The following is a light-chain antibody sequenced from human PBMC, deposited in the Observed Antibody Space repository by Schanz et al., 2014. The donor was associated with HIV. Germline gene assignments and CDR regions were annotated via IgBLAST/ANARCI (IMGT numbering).Light chain of an antibody. V-gene: IGLV2-14*03. Sequence: QSALTQPPSASGSPGQSVTISCTGTSSDIGGYDVVSWYQQHPDKAPKLIIYDVTTRPSGISYRFSGSKSGNTASLTISGLQAEDEADYYCSSYTSISTPIYVFGTGTKLTVL. CDR3: SSYTSISTPIYV. CDR1: SSDIGGYDV. CDR2: DVT. J-gene: IGLJ1*01.